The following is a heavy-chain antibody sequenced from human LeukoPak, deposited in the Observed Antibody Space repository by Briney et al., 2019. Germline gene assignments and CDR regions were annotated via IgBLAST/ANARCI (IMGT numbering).Heavy chain of an antibody. Sequence: GGSLRLSCAASGFTFSSYEMSWVRQAPGKGLDWTSYITNDGRTTYYANSVRGRFTISRDNAKNSLYLRMNSLRVEDTALYYCVRKGSFDYWGKGTLVSVSS. CDR1: GFTFSSYE. D-gene: IGHD3-10*01. CDR3: VRKGSFDY. V-gene: IGHV3-48*03. CDR2: ITNDGRTT. J-gene: IGHJ4*02.